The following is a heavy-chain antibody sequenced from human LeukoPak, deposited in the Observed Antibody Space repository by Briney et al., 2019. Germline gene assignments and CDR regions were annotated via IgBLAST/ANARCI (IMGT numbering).Heavy chain of an antibody. D-gene: IGHD1-26*01. CDR2: INTDGTTT. CDR1: GFTLSSYW. J-gene: IGHJ5*02. CDR3: ARPSGTYPWFDP. Sequence: GGSLRLSCAASGFTLSSYWMHWVRQPPGKGLVWVSRINTDGTTTSYADSVKGRFTISRDNAKNTLYLQMNSLRAEDTAVYYCARPSGTYPWFDPWGQGTLVTVSS. V-gene: IGHV3-74*01.